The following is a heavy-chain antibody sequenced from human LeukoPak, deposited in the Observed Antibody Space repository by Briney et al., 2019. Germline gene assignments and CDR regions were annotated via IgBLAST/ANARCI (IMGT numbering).Heavy chain of an antibody. J-gene: IGHJ4*02. Sequence: GGSLRLSCAASGXTFSSYAMSWVRQAPGKGLEWVLGISGSGGSTYYSDSVKGRFTSPRDNSKNTPYLQMNSLRVEDTAVYYCATSSTWQTMNFDYWGQGTLVTVSS. CDR1: GXTFSSYA. V-gene: IGHV3-23*01. CDR2: ISGSGGST. CDR3: ATSSTWQTMNFDY. D-gene: IGHD6-13*01.